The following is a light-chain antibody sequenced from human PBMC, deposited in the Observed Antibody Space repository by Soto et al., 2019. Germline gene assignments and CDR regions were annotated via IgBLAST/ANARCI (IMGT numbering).Light chain of an antibody. CDR1: QSVSSSY. CDR3: QQYNNWPGT. CDR2: GAS. J-gene: IGKJ1*01. Sequence: PGERVTLSCRASQSVSSSYLTWYQQKPGQAPRLLIYGASTRATSIPARFSGSGSGTDFTLTISSLQSEDFAVYYCQQYNNWPGTFGQGTKVDIK. V-gene: IGKV3D-15*01.